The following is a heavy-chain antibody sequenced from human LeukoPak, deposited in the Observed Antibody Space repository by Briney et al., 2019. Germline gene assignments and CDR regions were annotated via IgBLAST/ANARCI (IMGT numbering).Heavy chain of an antibody. D-gene: IGHD2-2*02. CDR3: ARYCSSTNCYKGGFDP. J-gene: IGHJ5*02. CDR2: IYYSGST. V-gene: IGHV4-31*03. CDR1: GGSISSGGYS. Sequence: PSQTLSLTCTVSGGSISSGGYSWSWIRQHPGKGLEWIVYIYYSGSTYSNPSLKSRVTISVDTSKNQFSLNLSSVTAADTAVYYCARYCSSTNCYKGGFDPWGQGTLVTVSS.